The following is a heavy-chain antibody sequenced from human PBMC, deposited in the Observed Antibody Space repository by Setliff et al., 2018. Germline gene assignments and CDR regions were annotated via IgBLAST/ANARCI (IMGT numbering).Heavy chain of an antibody. D-gene: IGHD6-19*01. J-gene: IGHJ6*03. CDR2: IYIGGGA. Sequence: PSETLSLTCTVSGGSISSYYWSWIRQPAGKGLEWIGHIYIGGGANYNPSLKSRVTMSIDTSKNQFSLKLNSVTAADMAVYYCAREQWLDPPGYYYMDVWAKGTTVTVSS. CDR1: GGSISSYY. CDR3: AREQWLDPPGYYYMDV. V-gene: IGHV4-4*07.